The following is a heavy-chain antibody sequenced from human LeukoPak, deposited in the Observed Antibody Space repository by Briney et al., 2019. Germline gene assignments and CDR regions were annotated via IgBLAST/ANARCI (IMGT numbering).Heavy chain of an antibody. CDR3: AKDPGPDY. V-gene: IGHV3-30*02. CDR1: GFIFSSYG. D-gene: IGHD1-1*01. CDR2: IRYDGTDK. J-gene: IGHJ4*02. Sequence: GGSLRLSCAASGFIFSSYGMHWVRQAPGEGLEWVAFIRYDGTDKYYVDSVKGRFTISRDNSKNTLYLQMNSLSAEDTAVYYCAKDPGPDYWGRGTLVTVSS.